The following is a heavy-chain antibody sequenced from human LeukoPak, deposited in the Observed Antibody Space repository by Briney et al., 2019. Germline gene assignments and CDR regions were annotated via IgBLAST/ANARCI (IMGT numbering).Heavy chain of an antibody. CDR2: ISYDGSNK. V-gene: IGHV3-30*18. CDR3: AKVGRIAVAGIDY. CDR1: GFTFSSYG. J-gene: IGHJ4*02. Sequence: PGGTLRLSCAASGFTFSSYGMHWVRQAPGKGLEWVAVISYDGSNKYYADSVKGRFTISRDNSKNTLYLQMNSLRAEDTAVYYCAKVGRIAVAGIDYWGQGTLVTVSS. D-gene: IGHD6-19*01.